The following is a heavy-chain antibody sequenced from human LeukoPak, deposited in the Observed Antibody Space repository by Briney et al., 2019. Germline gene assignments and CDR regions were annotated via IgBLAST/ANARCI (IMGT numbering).Heavy chain of an antibody. Sequence: GGSLRLSCAASGFTFSSFGMNWVRQAPGKGLEWVSGISGSGGRTFYADSVKGRFTIFRDNSKNTLYLQMNSLRAEDTAIYYCVQDRRSIAVAVNFDYWGQGTLVTVSS. V-gene: IGHV3-23*01. CDR2: ISGSGGRT. CDR1: GFTFSSFG. J-gene: IGHJ4*02. CDR3: VQDRRSIAVAVNFDY. D-gene: IGHD6-19*01.